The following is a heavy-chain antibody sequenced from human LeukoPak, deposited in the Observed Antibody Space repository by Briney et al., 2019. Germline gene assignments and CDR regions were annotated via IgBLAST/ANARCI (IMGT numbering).Heavy chain of an antibody. CDR2: INHSGST. Sequence: PSETLSLTCAVYGGSFSGYYWSWIRQPPGKGLEWIGEINHSGSTNYNPSLKSRVTISVDTSKNQFSLKLSSVTAADTAVYYCARDTFGDGAFDIWGQGTMVTVSS. J-gene: IGHJ3*02. CDR3: ARDTFGDGAFDI. D-gene: IGHD3-10*01. CDR1: GGSFSGYY. V-gene: IGHV4-34*01.